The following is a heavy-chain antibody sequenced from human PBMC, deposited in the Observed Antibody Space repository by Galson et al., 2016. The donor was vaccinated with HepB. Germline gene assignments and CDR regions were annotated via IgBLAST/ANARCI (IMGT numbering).Heavy chain of an antibody. Sequence: SLRLSCAASGFTFSSYAMRWVRQAPGKGLEWVSAISGSGGSTYYADSVKGRFTISRDNSKSTLFLQMNSLRAEDTAVFYCAKGSYSSSWYCYFDYWGQGTLVTVSS. CDR3: AKGSYSSSWYCYFDY. V-gene: IGHV3-23*01. J-gene: IGHJ4*02. D-gene: IGHD6-13*01. CDR2: ISGSGGST. CDR1: GFTFSSYA.